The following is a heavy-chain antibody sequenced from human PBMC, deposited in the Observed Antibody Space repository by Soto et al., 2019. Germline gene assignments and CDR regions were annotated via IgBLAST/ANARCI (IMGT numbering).Heavy chain of an antibody. J-gene: IGHJ2*01. CDR2: TYYRSKWYN. D-gene: IGHD3-9*01. CDR3: ARGPHILTGYIHWYFDL. CDR1: GDTVSSNTAA. V-gene: IGHV6-1*01. Sequence: SQTLSLTWAISGDTVSSNTAAWNWIRQSPSRGLEWLGRTYYRSKWYNDYAVSVKSRITINPDTSKNQFSLQLNSVTPEDTAVYYCARGPHILTGYIHWYFDLWVRGTLVTVSS.